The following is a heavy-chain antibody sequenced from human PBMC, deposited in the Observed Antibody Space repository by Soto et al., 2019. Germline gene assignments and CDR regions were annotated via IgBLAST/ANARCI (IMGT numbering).Heavy chain of an antibody. CDR3: AAVVPNGY. CDR1: GYNFTSYW. Sequence: VESLKISCKGSGYNFTSYWIGWVRQMPGKGLEWMGIIYPGDSDTRYSPSFQGQVTISADTSISTAYMELSRLRSDDTAVYYCAAVVPNGYWGQGTLVTVSS. V-gene: IGHV5-51*01. J-gene: IGHJ4*02. D-gene: IGHD2-15*01. CDR2: IYPGDSDT.